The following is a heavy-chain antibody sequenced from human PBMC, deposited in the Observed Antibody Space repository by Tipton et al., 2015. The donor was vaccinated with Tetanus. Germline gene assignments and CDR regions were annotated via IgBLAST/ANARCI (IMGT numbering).Heavy chain of an antibody. J-gene: IGHJ4*02. CDR3: AGEADCSGGSCFSGGFDN. D-gene: IGHD2-15*01. V-gene: IGHV3-33*01. CDR2: SWYDGTDQ. Sequence: SLRLSCAASGFIFSSYGIHWVRQAPGKGLEWVAVSWYDGTDQYYADSVKGRFTISRDNSKNTLYLQMNSLRAEDTALYYCAGEADCSGGSCFSGGFDNWGQGTQVTVSS. CDR1: GFIFSSYG.